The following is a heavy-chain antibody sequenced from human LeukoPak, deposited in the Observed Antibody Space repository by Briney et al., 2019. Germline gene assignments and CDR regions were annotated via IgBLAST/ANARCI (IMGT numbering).Heavy chain of an antibody. CDR3: ARSSYYYDLYNGFDP. V-gene: IGHV4-38-2*01. CDR2: IYHSGST. Sequence: KPSETLALTGPVLGYPISRGYYGGWIRQPPGKGREGVGGIYHSGSTYYNPSLKSRVTISVDTSKNQFSLKLSSVTAADTAVYYCARSSYYYDLYNGFDPWGQGTLVTVSS. D-gene: IGHD3-3*01. J-gene: IGHJ5*02. CDR1: GYPISRGYY.